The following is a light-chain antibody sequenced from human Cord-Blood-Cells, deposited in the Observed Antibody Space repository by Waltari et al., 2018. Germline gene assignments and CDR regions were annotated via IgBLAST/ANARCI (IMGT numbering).Light chain of an antibody. CDR2: DVS. J-gene: IGLJ3*02. Sequence: QSALTQPRSVSGSPGQSVTISCTGTSSAVGGYSDVSWYQQHPGKAPKLMIYDVSKRPSGVPDRFAGSKSGNTASLTISGLQAEDEADYYCCSYAGSWVFGGGTKLTVL. V-gene: IGLV2-11*01. CDR3: CSYAGSWV. CDR1: SSAVGGYSD.